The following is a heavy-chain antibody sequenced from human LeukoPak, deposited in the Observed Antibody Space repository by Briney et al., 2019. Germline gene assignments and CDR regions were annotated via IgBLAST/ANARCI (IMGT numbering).Heavy chain of an antibody. CDR1: GGSISSGGSY. CDR2: IYYSGST. V-gene: IGHV4-31*03. CDR3: ARVLPTRGLAFDI. J-gene: IGHJ3*02. D-gene: IGHD4-17*01. Sequence: SQALSLTRIVSGGSISSGGSYGSWTRQHPGKGLEWLGYIYYSGSTYYNPSLKSRVTISVDTSKNQFSLKLSSVTAADTAVYYCARVLPTRGLAFDIWGQGTMVTVSS.